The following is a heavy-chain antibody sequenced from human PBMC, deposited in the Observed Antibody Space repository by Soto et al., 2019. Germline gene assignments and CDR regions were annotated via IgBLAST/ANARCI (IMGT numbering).Heavy chain of an antibody. V-gene: IGHV3-7*01. CDR2: QKQDGREK. CDR3: ARARSRGYNYGYCLDY. Sequence: PGGSLRLSCAASGLTFSSYWMSWVRQAPGKGLEWEANQKQDGREKYYVDSVKGRFTISRDNAKNSLYLQMNSLRAEDTAVYYCARARSRGYNYGYCLDYWGQGT. CDR1: GLTFSSYW. D-gene: IGHD5-18*01. J-gene: IGHJ4*02.